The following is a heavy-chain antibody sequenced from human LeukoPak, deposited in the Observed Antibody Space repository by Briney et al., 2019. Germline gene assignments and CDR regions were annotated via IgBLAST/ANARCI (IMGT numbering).Heavy chain of an antibody. V-gene: IGHV4-39*01. CDR2: IYYSGST. CDR1: GGSISSSSYY. Sequence: SETLSLTCTVSGGSISSSSYYWGWIRQPPGKGLEWIGSIYYSGSTYYNPSLESRVTISVDTSKNQFSLKLSSVTAADTAVYYCASWAVAGPDYWGQGTLVTVSS. CDR3: ASWAVAGPDY. D-gene: IGHD6-19*01. J-gene: IGHJ4*02.